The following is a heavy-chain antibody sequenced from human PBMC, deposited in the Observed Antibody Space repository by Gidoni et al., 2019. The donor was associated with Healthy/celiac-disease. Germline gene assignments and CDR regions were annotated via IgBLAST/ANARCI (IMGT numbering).Heavy chain of an antibody. CDR2: INHSGST. J-gene: IGHJ4*02. CDR3: AQGGTIFGVVIPFDY. Sequence: QVQLQQWGAGLLKPSETLSLTCAVYGGSFSGYYWSWIRQPPGKGLEWIGEINHSGSTNYNPSLKSRVTISVDTSKNQFSLKLSSVTAADTAVYYCAQGGTIFGVVIPFDYWGQGTLVTVSS. D-gene: IGHD3-3*01. V-gene: IGHV4-34*01. CDR1: GGSFSGYY.